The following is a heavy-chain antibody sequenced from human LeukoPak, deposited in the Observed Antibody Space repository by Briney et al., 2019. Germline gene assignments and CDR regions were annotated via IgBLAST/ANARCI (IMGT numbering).Heavy chain of an antibody. CDR3: AKSAVIVGAFLPFDY. V-gene: IGHV3-33*06. J-gene: IGHJ4*02. CDR2: IWYSGSSN. Sequence: GGSLRLSCAASGFTFSDSGMHWVRQAPGKGLEWVAVIWYSGSSNYYADSVKGRFTISRDNSKNTLYLQMNSLREEDTAVYYCAKSAVIVGAFLPFDYWGQGTLVTVSS. CDR1: GFTFSDSG. D-gene: IGHD1-26*01.